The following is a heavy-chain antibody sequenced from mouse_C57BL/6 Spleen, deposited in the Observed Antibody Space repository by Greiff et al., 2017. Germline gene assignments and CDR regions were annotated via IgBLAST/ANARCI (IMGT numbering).Heavy chain of an antibody. CDR2: ISYDGSN. V-gene: IGHV3-6*01. Sequence: EVKLQESGPGLVKPSQSLSLTCSVTGYSITSGYYWNWIRQFPGNKLEWMGYISYDGSNNYNPSLKNRISITRDTSKNQFFLKLNSVTTEDTATYYCARGTLLMDYWGQGTSVTVSS. J-gene: IGHJ4*01. CDR3: ARGTLLMDY. CDR1: GYSITSGYY.